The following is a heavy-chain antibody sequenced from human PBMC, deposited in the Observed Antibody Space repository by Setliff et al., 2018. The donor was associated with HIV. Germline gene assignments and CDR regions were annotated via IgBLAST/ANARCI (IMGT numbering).Heavy chain of an antibody. V-gene: IGHV4-59*01. D-gene: IGHD1-1*01. CDR1: GGSISGYY. Sequence: LSLTCTVSGGSISGYYWSWVRQPPEKRLELIGFIHYSGSSDYNPSLKSRITISVDMSRYQFSLVLSSVTAADTAVYYCARFQAWQLGRRGGYYYYMDVWGKGTTVTVSS. CDR2: IHYSGSS. CDR3: ARFQAWQLGRRGGYYYYMDV. J-gene: IGHJ6*03.